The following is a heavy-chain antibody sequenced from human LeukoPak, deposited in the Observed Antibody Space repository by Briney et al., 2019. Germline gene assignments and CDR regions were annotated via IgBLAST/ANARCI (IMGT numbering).Heavy chain of an antibody. D-gene: IGHD3-10*01. Sequence: GGSLRLSCAASGFTFSSYSMNWVRQAPGKGLEWVANIKQDGSEKYYVDSVKGRFTISRDNAKNSLYLQMNSLRAEDTAVYYCARLEYYGSDNRFDYWGQGTLVTVSS. J-gene: IGHJ4*02. CDR1: GFTFSSYS. CDR2: IKQDGSEK. CDR3: ARLEYYGSDNRFDY. V-gene: IGHV3-7*04.